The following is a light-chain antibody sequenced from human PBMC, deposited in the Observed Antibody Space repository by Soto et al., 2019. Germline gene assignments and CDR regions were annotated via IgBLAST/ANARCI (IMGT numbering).Light chain of an antibody. CDR3: QQSYSTPRT. CDR1: QSISSY. J-gene: IGKJ1*01. Sequence: DIQMTQSPSSLSASVGDRVTITCRASQSISSYLNWYQQKPGKAPQLLIYAAPRLQSGVPSRFSGSGSGTDFTLTISSLQPEDFATHYCQQSYSTPRTFGQGTKVEVK. V-gene: IGKV1-39*01. CDR2: AAP.